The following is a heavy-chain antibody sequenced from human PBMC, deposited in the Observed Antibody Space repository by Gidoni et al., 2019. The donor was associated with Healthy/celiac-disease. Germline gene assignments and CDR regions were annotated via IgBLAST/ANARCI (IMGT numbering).Heavy chain of an antibody. CDR1: GGSISSSSYY. CDR2: IYYSGST. J-gene: IGHJ4*02. V-gene: IGHV4-39*01. Sequence: QLQLQESGPGLVKPSETLSLTCTVSGGSISSSSYYWGWIRQPPGKGLEWIGSIYYSGSTYYNPSLKSRVTISVDTSKNQFSLKLSSVTAADTAVYCARHKGNSSGWYFRGWGQGTLVTVSS. CDR3: ARHKGNSSGWYFRG. D-gene: IGHD6-19*01.